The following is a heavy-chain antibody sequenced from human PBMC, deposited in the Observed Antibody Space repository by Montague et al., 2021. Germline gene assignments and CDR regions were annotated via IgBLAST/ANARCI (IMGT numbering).Heavy chain of an antibody. CDR1: GFTFSGYA. CDR2: TSATGGGT. D-gene: IGHD6-13*01. Sequence: SLRLSCPASGFTFSGYAMSWVRQAPGKGLEWVSGTSATGGGTFYADSVKGRFIHSRDNSKNTPSLQMNSLRADDTAVYYCAKNRAAPGRSSFDYWGQGTLVTVSS. J-gene: IGHJ4*02. CDR3: AKNRAAPGRSSFDY. V-gene: IGHV3-23*01.